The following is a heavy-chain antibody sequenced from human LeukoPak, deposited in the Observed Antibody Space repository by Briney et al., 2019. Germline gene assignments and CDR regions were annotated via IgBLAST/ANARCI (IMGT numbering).Heavy chain of an antibody. V-gene: IGHV1-46*01. CDR2: INPSAGST. Sequence: ASVKVSCRASGYTFTSHYMHWVRQAPGQGLVWMGIINPSAGSTSYPQKFQGRVTMTRDTSTSTVYMELSSLRSDDTAVYYCAAPGASGFVGNFWSGPLDYWGQGTLVTVSP. CDR3: AAPGASGFVGNFWSGPLDY. CDR1: GYTFTSHY. J-gene: IGHJ4*02. D-gene: IGHD3-3*01.